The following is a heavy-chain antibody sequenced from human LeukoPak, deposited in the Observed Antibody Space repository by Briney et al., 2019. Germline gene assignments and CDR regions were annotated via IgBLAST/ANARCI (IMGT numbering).Heavy chain of an antibody. V-gene: IGHV3-11*01. D-gene: IGHD1-20*01. Sequence: PGGSLRLSCAPSEFNFSDYYMRWLRHAPGKGLEWVSHISTSGRTIYYADCVKGRFTIYRDNAGASLYLQMNSLRAEDTAVYYCARVRRPYNSDAFDIWGEGTMVTVSS. J-gene: IGHJ3*02. CDR2: ISTSGRTI. CDR3: ARVRRPYNSDAFDI. CDR1: EFNFSDYY.